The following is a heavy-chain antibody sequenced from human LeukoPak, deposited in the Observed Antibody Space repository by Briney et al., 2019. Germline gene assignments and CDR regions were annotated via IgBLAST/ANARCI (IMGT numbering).Heavy chain of an antibody. CDR3: ASRELLGGLDY. J-gene: IGHJ4*02. V-gene: IGHV4-34*01. D-gene: IGHD1-26*01. Sequence: PSETLSLTCAVYGGSFSGYYWSWIRQPPGKGLEWIGEINHSGSTNYNPSLKSRVTISVDTSKNQFSLKQGSVTAADTAVYYCASRELLGGLDYWGQGTLVTVSS. CDR1: GGSFSGYY. CDR2: INHSGST.